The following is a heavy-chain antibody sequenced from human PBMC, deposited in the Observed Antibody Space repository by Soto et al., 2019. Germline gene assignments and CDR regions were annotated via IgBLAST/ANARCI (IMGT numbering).Heavy chain of an antibody. CDR1: GGSISSSSYY. CDR3: ARQVTIFGVEPYYYGMDV. Sequence: QLQLQESGPGLVKPSETLSLTCTVSGGSISSSSYYWGWIRQPPGKGLEWIGSIYYSGSTYYNPSLKSRVTISVDTSKNQFSLKLSSVTAADTAVYYRARQVTIFGVEPYYYGMDVWGQGTTVTVSS. D-gene: IGHD3-3*01. J-gene: IGHJ6*02. V-gene: IGHV4-39*01. CDR2: IYYSGST.